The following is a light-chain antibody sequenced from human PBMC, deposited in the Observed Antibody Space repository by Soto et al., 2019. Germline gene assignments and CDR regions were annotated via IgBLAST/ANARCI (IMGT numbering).Light chain of an antibody. Sequence: EIVLTQSPGTLSLSPGERATLSCRASQSVSSSYLAWYQQKPGQAPRLLIYGASSRATGIPDRFSGSGSGTDFTLTISILEPEDFAVYYCQQYGSSPLTFGQGTKVDIK. CDR3: QQYGSSPLT. J-gene: IGKJ1*01. CDR1: QSVSSSY. CDR2: GAS. V-gene: IGKV3-20*01.